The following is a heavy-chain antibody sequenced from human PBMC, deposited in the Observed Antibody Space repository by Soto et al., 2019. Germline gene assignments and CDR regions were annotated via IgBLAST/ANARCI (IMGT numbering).Heavy chain of an antibody. Sequence: QVQLVQSGAEVKKPGSSVKVSCKASGGTFSSYAISWVRQAPGQGLEWMGGIIPIFGTANYAQKFQGRVTITADESTSTAYMELSGLRSEDTAVYYCARDYYGSGGHYYGMDVWGQGTTVTVSS. CDR1: GGTFSSYA. D-gene: IGHD3-10*01. CDR3: ARDYYGSGGHYYGMDV. CDR2: IIPIFGTA. V-gene: IGHV1-69*01. J-gene: IGHJ6*02.